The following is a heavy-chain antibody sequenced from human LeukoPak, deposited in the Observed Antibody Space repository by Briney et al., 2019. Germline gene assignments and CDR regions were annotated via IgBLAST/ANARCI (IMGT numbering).Heavy chain of an antibody. CDR1: GGTFSSYA. Sequence: SVKVPCKASGGTFSSYAISWVRQAPGQGLEWMGGIIPIFGTANYAQKFQGRVTITADKSTSTAYMELSSLRSEDTAVYYCARPKNSGGSWAFDYWGQGTLVTVSS. CDR2: IIPIFGTA. V-gene: IGHV1-69*06. J-gene: IGHJ4*02. D-gene: IGHD2-15*01. CDR3: ARPKNSGGSWAFDY.